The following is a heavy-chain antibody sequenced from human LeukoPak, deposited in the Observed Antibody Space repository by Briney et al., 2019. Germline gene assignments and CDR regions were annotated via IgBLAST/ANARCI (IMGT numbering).Heavy chain of an antibody. V-gene: IGHV3-23*01. CDR2: ISGSGGST. D-gene: IGHD3-10*01. CDR1: GFTFSSYA. J-gene: IGHJ4*02. Sequence: GGSLRLSCAASGFTFSSYAMSWVRQAPGKGLEWVSAISGSGGSTYYADSVKGRFTISRDNSENTLYLQMNSLRAEDTAVYYCARGRPYSYGSGQFDYWGQGTLVTVSS. CDR3: ARGRPYSYGSGQFDY.